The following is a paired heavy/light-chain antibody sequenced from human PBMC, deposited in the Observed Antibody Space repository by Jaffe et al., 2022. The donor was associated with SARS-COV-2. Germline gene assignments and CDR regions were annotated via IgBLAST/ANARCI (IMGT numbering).Light chain of an antibody. CDR1: QGISSW. CDR3: QQYKSYPVT. CDR2: AAS. Sequence: DIQMTQSPSSLSASVGDRVTITCQASQGISSWLAWYQQKPEKAPKPLIYAASILQSGVPSRFSGSGSGTEFTLTISSLQPEDFATYYCQQYKSYPVTFGQGTRLEI. J-gene: IGKJ5*01. V-gene: IGKV1D-16*01.
Heavy chain of an antibody. D-gene: IGHD3-9*01. Sequence: EVQLVESGGGLVQPGGSLRLSCAASGFTFSDHYMDWVRQAPGKGLEWVGRSGNKPSNYITKYAASVEGRFTISRDDSKRSVYLQINSLRTEDTAVYYCARLADDTGDYRPYDSWGQGALVTVSS. V-gene: IGHV3-72*01. CDR2: SGNKPSNYIT. J-gene: IGHJ4*02. CDR1: GFTFSDHY. CDR3: ARLADDTGDYRPYDS.